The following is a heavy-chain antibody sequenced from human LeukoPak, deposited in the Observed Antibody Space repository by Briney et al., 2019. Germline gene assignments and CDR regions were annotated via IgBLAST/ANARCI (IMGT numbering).Heavy chain of an antibody. J-gene: IGHJ4*02. Sequence: GGSLRLSCAASPFTIRDYWMSRVRQTPGKGLEWVANIKQDGSEKYYVGSVKGRFSISRDNVKNALYLQMNSLRVEDTGVYYCVRGAYYAPYWGQGTLVTVSS. CDR2: IKQDGSEK. D-gene: IGHD2/OR15-2a*01. CDR3: VRGAYYAPY. V-gene: IGHV3-7*01. CDR1: PFTIRDYW.